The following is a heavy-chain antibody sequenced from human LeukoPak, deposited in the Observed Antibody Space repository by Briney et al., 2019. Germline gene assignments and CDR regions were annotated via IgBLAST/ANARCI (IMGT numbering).Heavy chain of an antibody. CDR1: GGTFSSYA. J-gene: IGHJ4*02. V-gene: IGHV1-69*13. D-gene: IGHD6-19*01. CDR2: IIPIFGTA. CDR3: AGSDGAQWLVLPDY. Sequence: SVKVSCKASGGTFSSYAISWVRQAPGQGLEWMGGIIPIFGTANYAQKFQGRVTITADESTSTAYMELSSLRSEDTAVYYCAGSDGAQWLVLPDYWGQGTLVTVSS.